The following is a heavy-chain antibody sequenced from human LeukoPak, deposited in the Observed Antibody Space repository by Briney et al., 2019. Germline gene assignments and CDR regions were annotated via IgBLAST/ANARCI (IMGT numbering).Heavy chain of an antibody. CDR1: GGSISGYY. D-gene: IGHD1-26*01. Sequence: SETLSLTCIVSGGSISGYYWSWIRQPPGKGLEWIGYIYYSGSTNYNPSLKSRVTISVDMSKNQFSLKLSSVTAADTAVYYCARLGRGSFLSYFDYWGQGTLVTVSS. CDR2: IYYSGST. J-gene: IGHJ4*02. CDR3: ARLGRGSFLSYFDY. V-gene: IGHV4-59*08.